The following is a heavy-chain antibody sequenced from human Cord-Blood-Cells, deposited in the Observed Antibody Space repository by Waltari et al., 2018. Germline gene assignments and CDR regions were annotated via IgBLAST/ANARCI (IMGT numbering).Heavy chain of an antibody. V-gene: IGHV5-51*01. CDR2: IFPGDSYP. Sequence: EVQLVQSGAEVKKPGESLKISCKGSGYSFTSYWIGWVRQMPGKGLEWMGNIFPGDSYPRDSPSFQGQVTISADNSNSTAYLQWSSLKASDTAMYYCARGNCSSTSYYSYFDYWGQGTLVTVSS. CDR3: ARGNCSSTSYYSYFDY. D-gene: IGHD2-2*02. CDR1: GYSFTSYW. J-gene: IGHJ4*02.